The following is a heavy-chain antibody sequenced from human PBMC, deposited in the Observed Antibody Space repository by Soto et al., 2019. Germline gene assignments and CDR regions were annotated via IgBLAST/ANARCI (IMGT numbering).Heavy chain of an antibody. V-gene: IGHV1-3*01. CDR2: INAGNGNR. CDR3: ARAGSYYYYGMDV. CDR1: GYTFTSYA. J-gene: IGHJ6*02. Sequence: EASVKVSCKASGYTFTSYAMHWVRQAPGQRLEWMGWINAGNGNRKYAQKFQGRVTMTRDTSTSTVYMELSSLRSEDTAVYYCARAGSYYYYGMDVWGQGTTVTVSS. D-gene: IGHD3-10*01.